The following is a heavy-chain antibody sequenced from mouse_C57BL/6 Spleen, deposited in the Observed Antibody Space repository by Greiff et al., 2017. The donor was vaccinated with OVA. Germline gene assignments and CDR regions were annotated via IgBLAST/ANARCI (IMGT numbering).Heavy chain of an antibody. J-gene: IGHJ2*01. V-gene: IGHV5-4*01. Sequence: VQLKESGGGLVKPGGSLKLSCAASGFTFSSYAMSWVRQTPEKRLEWVATISDGGSYTYYPDNVKGRFTISRDNAKNNLYLQMSHLKSEDTAMYYCATGGDGGYFDYWGQGTTLTVSS. CDR1: GFTFSSYA. CDR3: ATGGDGGYFDY. D-gene: IGHD2-3*01. CDR2: ISDGGSYT.